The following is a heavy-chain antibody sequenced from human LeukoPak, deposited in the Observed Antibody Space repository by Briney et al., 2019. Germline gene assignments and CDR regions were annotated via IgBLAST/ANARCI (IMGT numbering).Heavy chain of an antibody. CDR3: ARDLYGDYFDY. D-gene: IGHD3-16*01. CDR1: GYTFSRYG. CDR2: IDAGNENT. Sequence: ASVKVSCKASGYTFSRYGMHWVRQAPGQRLEWMGWIDAGNENTKYSQKFQGRVSITRDTSASTAYMELSSLTSEDTAVYYCARDLYGDYFDYWGQGTLVTVSS. V-gene: IGHV1-3*01. J-gene: IGHJ4*02.